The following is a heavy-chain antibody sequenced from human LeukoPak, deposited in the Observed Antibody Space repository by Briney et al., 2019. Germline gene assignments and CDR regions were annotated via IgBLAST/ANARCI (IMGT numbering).Heavy chain of an antibody. J-gene: IGHJ4*02. Sequence: GGSLRLSCAASGFTFSSYAMSWVRQAPGKGLEWVSAISGSGGSTYYADSVKGRFTISRDNSKNTLYLQMNSLRAEDTAVYYCAKDRSMIRLWFPFDYWGQGTLVTVSS. V-gene: IGHV3-23*01. CDR2: ISGSGGST. CDR3: AKDRSMIRLWFPFDY. CDR1: GFTFSSYA. D-gene: IGHD5-18*01.